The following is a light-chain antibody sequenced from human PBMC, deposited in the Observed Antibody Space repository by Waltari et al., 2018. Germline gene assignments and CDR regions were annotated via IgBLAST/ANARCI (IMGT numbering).Light chain of an antibody. Sequence: QSVLTQPPSVSGAPGQRVTISCTGSSSNIGAGYEVPGYQQLPGTAPKLLIYGNSNRPSGVPDRFSGSKSGTSASLAITGLQAEDEADYYCQSYDSSLSGHWVFGGGTKLTVL. CDR2: GNS. CDR3: QSYDSSLSGHWV. CDR1: SSNIGAGYE. J-gene: IGLJ3*02. V-gene: IGLV1-40*01.